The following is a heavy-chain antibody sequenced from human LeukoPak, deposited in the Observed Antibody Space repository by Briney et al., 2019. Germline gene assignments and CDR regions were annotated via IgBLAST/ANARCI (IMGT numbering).Heavy chain of an antibody. Sequence: SETLSLTCTVSGFSDTTDSYCWGWIRQPPGKGLEWIGYDYCGGNTNYDPSLKRRVTISVDTSKNQFSLTLTSVTAADTAVYFCARDHFGSLDSWGQGILVTVSS. CDR1: GFSDTTDSYC. D-gene: IGHD3-10*01. CDR2: DYCGGNT. CDR3: ARDHFGSLDS. V-gene: IGHV4-61*01. J-gene: IGHJ4*02.